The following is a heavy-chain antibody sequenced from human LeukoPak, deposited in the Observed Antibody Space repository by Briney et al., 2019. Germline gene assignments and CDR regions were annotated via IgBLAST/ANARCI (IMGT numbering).Heavy chain of an antibody. CDR2: IKQDGSET. V-gene: IGHV3-7*01. D-gene: IGHD2-2*01. J-gene: IGHJ4*02. CDR1: GFAFSNYW. CDR3: GSTNSFSY. Sequence: PGGSLRLSRAASGFAFSNYWMNWARQAPGKGLEWVANIKQDGSETNYVDSVKGRFTISRDNAKNSLYLQMNSLRAEDTALYYCGSTNSFSYWGQGTLVTVSS.